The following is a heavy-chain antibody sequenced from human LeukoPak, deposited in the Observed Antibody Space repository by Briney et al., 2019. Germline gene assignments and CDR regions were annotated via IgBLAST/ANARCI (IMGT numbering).Heavy chain of an antibody. CDR1: GGSISSGDYY. Sequence: SETLSLTCSVSGGSISSGDYYWSWIRQPPGKGLEWIGHIYYSGSTHHNPSLKSRVTISVDTSKNQFSLKLSSVTATDTTVYYCARSLLSAGSGSYGFDPWGQGTLVTVSS. V-gene: IGHV4-30-4*01. CDR3: ARSLLSAGSGSYGFDP. J-gene: IGHJ5*02. CDR2: IYYSGST. D-gene: IGHD3-10*01.